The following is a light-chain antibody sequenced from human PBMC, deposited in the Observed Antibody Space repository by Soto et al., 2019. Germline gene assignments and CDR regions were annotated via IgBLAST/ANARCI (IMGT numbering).Light chain of an antibody. V-gene: IGKV1-5*03. CDR1: QNINTW. Sequence: SQMTQSPSTLSASVGDRVTITCRASQNINTWLAWYQHKPGKAPKVLIHKASSLQIGVPSRFSGTGSGTEFTLIINSLQPDDFATYYCQQYDSYPLTFGGGTKVDIK. CDR3: QQYDSYPLT. J-gene: IGKJ4*01. CDR2: KAS.